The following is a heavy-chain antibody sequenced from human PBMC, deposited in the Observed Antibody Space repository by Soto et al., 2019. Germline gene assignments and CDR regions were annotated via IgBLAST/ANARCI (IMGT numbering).Heavy chain of an antibody. CDR2: INHSGST. J-gene: IGHJ4*02. CDR3: ARRLDYSDSSGYFLGCFYFDY. CDR1: GGYFSGYY. Sequence: KPSETLSLTCAVYGGYFSGYYWSWIRQPPGKGLEWIGEINHSGSTNYNPSLESRVTISVDTSKNQFSLKLSSVTAADAAVYYCARRLDYSDSSGYFLGCFYFDYWGQGTLVTVSS. V-gene: IGHV4-34*01. D-gene: IGHD3-22*01.